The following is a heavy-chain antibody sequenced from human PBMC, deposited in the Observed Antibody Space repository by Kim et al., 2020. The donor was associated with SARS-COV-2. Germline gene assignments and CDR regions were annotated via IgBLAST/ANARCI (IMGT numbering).Heavy chain of an antibody. Sequence: SETLSLTCTVSGGSISSSSYYWGWIRQPPGKGLEWIGSIYYSGSTYYNPSLKSRVTISVDTSKNQFSLKLSSVTAADTAVYYCARLTVYSSGRTFDYWGQGTLVTVSS. J-gene: IGHJ4*02. D-gene: IGHD6-19*01. V-gene: IGHV4-39*01. CDR1: GGSISSSSYY. CDR2: IYYSGST. CDR3: ARLTVYSSGRTFDY.